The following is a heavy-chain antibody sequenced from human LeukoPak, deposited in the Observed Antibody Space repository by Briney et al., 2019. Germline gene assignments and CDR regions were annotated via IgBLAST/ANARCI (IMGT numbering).Heavy chain of an antibody. J-gene: IGHJ6*03. Sequence: XFTXXNYWMSWVRQAQGKGLEWVANIKQDGSEKYYVDSVKGRFTISRDNAKNSLYMQMISLRDEDTAVYYXXXXXXXXXXXXXXXXYXXVWGKGTTVTISS. CDR3: XXXXXXXXXXXXXXXYXXV. V-gene: IGHV3-7*01. CDR1: XFTXXNYW. CDR2: IKQDGSEK.